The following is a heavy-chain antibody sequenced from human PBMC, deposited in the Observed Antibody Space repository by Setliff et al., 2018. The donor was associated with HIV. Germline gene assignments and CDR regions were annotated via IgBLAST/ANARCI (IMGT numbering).Heavy chain of an antibody. Sequence: ASVKVSCKASDYTFTSYGISWVRQAPGQGLEWMGWINAGNGNKNYAQKIQDRLTMTTDTSTSTAYMELRSLRSDDTAVYYCARFPNPSQIVVVMPPDYWGQGTLVTVSS. D-gene: IGHD3-22*01. CDR3: ARFPNPSQIVVVMPPDY. CDR1: DYTFTSYG. J-gene: IGHJ4*02. V-gene: IGHV1-18*01. CDR2: INAGNGNK.